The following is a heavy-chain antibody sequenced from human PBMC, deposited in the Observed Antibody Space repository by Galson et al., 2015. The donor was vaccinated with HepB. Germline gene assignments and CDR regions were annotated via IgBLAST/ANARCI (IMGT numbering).Heavy chain of an antibody. CDR3: AKGYGFWTAFDY. Sequence: SLRLSCAAFGFTFSSYAMSWIRQAPGKGLEWVSAISGNGYSTYYAASVKGRFAISRDNSKNTLYLQKNSLRAEDTAVYYCAKGYGFWTAFDYWGQGTLVTVSS. CDR1: GFTFSSYA. V-gene: IGHV3-23*01. J-gene: IGHJ4*02. CDR2: ISGNGYST. D-gene: IGHD3-3*01.